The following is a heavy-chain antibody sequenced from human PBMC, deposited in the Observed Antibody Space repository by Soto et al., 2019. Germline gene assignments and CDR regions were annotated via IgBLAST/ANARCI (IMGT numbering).Heavy chain of an antibody. CDR1: GFTFTRYS. CDR3: ARESEDLTSNFDY. Sequence: GGSLRLSCADSGFTFTRYSMNWVRQAPGKGLEWVSSISSTTNYIYYGDSMKGRFTISRDNAKNSLYLEMNSLRAEDTAVYYCARESEDLTSNFDYWGQGTLVTVSS. J-gene: IGHJ4*02. V-gene: IGHV3-21*06. CDR2: ISSTTNYI.